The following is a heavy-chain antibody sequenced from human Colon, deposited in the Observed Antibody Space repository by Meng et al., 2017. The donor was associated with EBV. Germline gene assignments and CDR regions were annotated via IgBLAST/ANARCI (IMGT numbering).Heavy chain of an antibody. V-gene: IGHV3-30-3*01. Sequence: QGTLGWSGGGLVQPGRSLRLSCAASGFTFSSYSMHWVRQAPGKGLEWVAVISSDGNTKYYADSVKGRFTISRDNSKSTVFLQANSLRPEDTAIYYCARERDITFWYFDYWVQGALVTVSS. J-gene: IGHJ4*02. CDR3: ARERDITFWYFDY. CDR1: GFTFSSYS. CDR2: ISSDGNTK. D-gene: IGHD3-16*01.